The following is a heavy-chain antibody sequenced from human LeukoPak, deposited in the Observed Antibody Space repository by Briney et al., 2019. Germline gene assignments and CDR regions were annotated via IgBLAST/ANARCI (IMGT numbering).Heavy chain of an antibody. CDR2: IKQDGSEE. V-gene: IGHV3-7*01. CDR1: GLTFSSYW. D-gene: IGHD3-22*01. CDR3: VVWFVNYYDDYFDY. J-gene: IGHJ4*02. Sequence: GGSLRLSCAASGLTFSSYWMSWVRPAPGKGLEWVANIKQDGSEEYYVDSVKGRFTISRDNAKNSLYLQMNSLRAEDTAVYYCVVWFVNYYDDYFDYWGQGTLVTVSS.